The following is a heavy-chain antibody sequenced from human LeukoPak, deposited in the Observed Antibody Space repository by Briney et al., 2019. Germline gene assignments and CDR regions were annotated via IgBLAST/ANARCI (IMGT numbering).Heavy chain of an antibody. Sequence: ASVKVSCKASGYTFTGYYMHWVRQAPGQGLEWMGWINLNSGGTNYAQKFQGWVTMTRDTSISTAYMELSRLRSDDTAVYYCARADILTGPLDYWGQGTLVTVSS. D-gene: IGHD3-9*01. CDR1: GYTFTGYY. J-gene: IGHJ4*02. V-gene: IGHV1-2*04. CDR3: ARADILTGPLDY. CDR2: INLNSGGT.